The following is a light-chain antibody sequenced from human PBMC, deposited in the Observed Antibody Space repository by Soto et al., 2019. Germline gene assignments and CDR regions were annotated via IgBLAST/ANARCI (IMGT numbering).Light chain of an antibody. V-gene: IGKV3-15*01. Sequence: EIVMTQSPATLSVSPGESATLSCRASQSVSNNLAWYPQKPGQAPRLLIYGASARATGIPARFSGSASGTEFTITISSLQSADFAVYYCQQYNNWPLTFGGGTKVEIK. CDR1: QSVSNN. CDR3: QQYNNWPLT. J-gene: IGKJ4*01. CDR2: GAS.